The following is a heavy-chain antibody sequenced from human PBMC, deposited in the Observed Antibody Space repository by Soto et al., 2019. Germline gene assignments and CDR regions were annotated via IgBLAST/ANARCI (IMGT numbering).Heavy chain of an antibody. V-gene: IGHV3-33*01. J-gene: IGHJ4*02. D-gene: IGHD3-10*01. Sequence: QVQLVESGGGVVQPGRSLRLSCVASGFTFSSYAMHWVRQAPGKGLEWVAFIWYDGSNKYYADSVKGRFTISRDNSKNTFYLEMNSLRSDDTAVYSCSRDVGGEDYWGQGTLVTVSS. CDR3: SRDVGGEDY. CDR1: GFTFSSYA. CDR2: IWYDGSNK.